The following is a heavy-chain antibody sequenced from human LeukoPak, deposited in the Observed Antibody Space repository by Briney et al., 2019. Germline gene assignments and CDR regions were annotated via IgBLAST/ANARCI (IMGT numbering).Heavy chain of an antibody. CDR1: GFTFSSYA. Sequence: GGSLRLSCAASGFTFSSYAMSWVRQAPGKGLEWVSAISGSGGSTYYADSVKGRFTISRDNSKNTLHLQMNSLRAEDTAVYYCAKEGHRGWFGELSQNWFDPWGQGTLVTVSS. J-gene: IGHJ5*02. V-gene: IGHV3-23*01. D-gene: IGHD3-10*01. CDR2: ISGSGGST. CDR3: AKEGHRGWFGELSQNWFDP.